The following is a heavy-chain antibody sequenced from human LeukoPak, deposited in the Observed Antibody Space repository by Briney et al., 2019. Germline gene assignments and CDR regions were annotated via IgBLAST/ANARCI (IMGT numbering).Heavy chain of an antibody. CDR1: GFTFTSHY. D-gene: IGHD3-22*01. J-gene: IGHJ3*02. Sequence: ASVKVSCKAFGFTFTSHYVHWVRQAPGQGLEWMGVFNSSGGITSYAQKFEGRVTMTRDTSTSTVYMELRSLRSDDTAVYYCAREGVYYYDHTPYDAFDIWGQGTMVTVSS. V-gene: IGHV1-46*01. CDR2: FNSSGGIT. CDR3: AREGVYYYDHTPYDAFDI.